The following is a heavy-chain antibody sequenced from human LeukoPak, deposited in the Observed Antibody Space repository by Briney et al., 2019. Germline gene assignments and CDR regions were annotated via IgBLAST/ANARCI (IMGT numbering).Heavy chain of an antibody. CDR3: ARASRTLLRFLVWLAGYYFDY. CDR2: MNPNSGNT. CDR1: GYTFTSYD. D-gene: IGHD3-3*01. Sequence: ASVKVSCKASGYTFTSYDISWVRQATGQGLEWMGWMNPNSGNTGYAQKFQGRVTMTRNTSISTAYMELSSLRSEDTAVYYCARASRTLLRFLVWLAGYYFDYWGQGTLVTVSS. J-gene: IGHJ4*02. V-gene: IGHV1-8*01.